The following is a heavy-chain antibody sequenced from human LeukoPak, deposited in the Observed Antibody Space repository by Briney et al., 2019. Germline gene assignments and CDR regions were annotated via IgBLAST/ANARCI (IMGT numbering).Heavy chain of an antibody. CDR2: IYYSGST. D-gene: IGHD5-18*01. V-gene: IGHV4-39*01. J-gene: IGHJ4*02. Sequence: PSETLSLTCTVSGGSISSSSYYWGWIRQPPGKGLEWIGSIYYSGSTYYNPSLKSRVTISVGTSKNQFSLKLSSVTAADTAVYYCARRRYSYGPFFDYWGQGTLVTVSS. CDR1: GGSISSSSYY. CDR3: ARRRYSYGPFFDY.